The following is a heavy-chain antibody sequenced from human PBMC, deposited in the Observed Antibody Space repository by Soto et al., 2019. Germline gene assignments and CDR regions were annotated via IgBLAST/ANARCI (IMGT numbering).Heavy chain of an antibody. CDR3: SADRPDIGVGWWV. CDR2: IVVASGQT. D-gene: IGHD2-15*01. J-gene: IGHJ6*02. CDR1: GSGFISSG. V-gene: IGHV1-58*02. Sequence: SVKVSCKASGSGFISSGIQWVRQAHGQRLEWIGWIVVASGQTNYAQNFRGRVAITRDTSTATAYIELNGLTSEDTAVYFCSADRPDIGVGWWVWGQGTTVTVSS.